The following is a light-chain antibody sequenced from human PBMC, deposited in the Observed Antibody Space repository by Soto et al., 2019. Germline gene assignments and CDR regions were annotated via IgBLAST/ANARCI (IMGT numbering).Light chain of an antibody. V-gene: IGLV1-44*01. CDR3: AAWDDSLRAVV. CDR2: RNH. CDR1: GSNIGTHA. J-gene: IGLJ2*01. Sequence: QAVVTQSPSESATPGQRVTISCSGSGSNIGTHAVNWYQQVPGTAPTLLILRNHQRPSGVPDRFSGSKSGTSASLAISGPQSEDEADYYCAAWDDSLRAVVFGGGTQLTVL.